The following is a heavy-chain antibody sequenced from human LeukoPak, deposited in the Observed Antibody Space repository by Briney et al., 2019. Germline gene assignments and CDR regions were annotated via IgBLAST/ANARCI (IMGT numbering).Heavy chain of an antibody. D-gene: IGHD1-1*01. Sequence: ASVKVSCKASGYTFRDFGISWVRQAPGQGLEWMGWITTYNGNTNYAQKLQGRVTMTTDTSTSTAYMELRSLRSDDTAVYYCARTTTNLDYWGQGTLVTVSS. CDR3: ARTTTNLDY. J-gene: IGHJ4*02. CDR1: GYTFRDFG. CDR2: ITTYNGNT. V-gene: IGHV1-18*01.